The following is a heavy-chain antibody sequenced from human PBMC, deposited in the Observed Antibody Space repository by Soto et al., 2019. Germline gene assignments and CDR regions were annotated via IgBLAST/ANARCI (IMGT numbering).Heavy chain of an antibody. V-gene: IGHV3-30*18. J-gene: IGHJ4*02. CDR3: AKDGLAIVVIPGHFDY. Sequence: GGSLRLSCAASGFTFSTYGMHWVRQAPGKGLEWVAVIPNDGSKIYYADSVKGRFTISRDNSKNTLYLQMNSLRAEDTAVYYCAKDGLAIVVIPGHFDYWGQGTLVTVSS. CDR2: IPNDGSKI. D-gene: IGHD3-22*01. CDR1: GFTFSTYG.